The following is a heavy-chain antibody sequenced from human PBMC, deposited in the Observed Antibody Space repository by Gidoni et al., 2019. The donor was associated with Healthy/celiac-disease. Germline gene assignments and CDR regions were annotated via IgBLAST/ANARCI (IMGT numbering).Heavy chain of an antibody. V-gene: IGHV4-34*01. J-gene: IGHJ2*01. CDR2: INHSGST. CDR3: AEGLSSWYNWYFDL. D-gene: IGHD6-13*01. CDR1: GGSFSGYY. Sequence: QVQLQQWGAGLLKPSETLSLTCAVYGGSFSGYYWSWIRQPPGKGLEWIGEINHSGSTNYNPSLKSRVTISVDTSKNQFSLKLSSVTAADTAVYYCAEGLSSWYNWYFDLWGRGTLVTVSS.